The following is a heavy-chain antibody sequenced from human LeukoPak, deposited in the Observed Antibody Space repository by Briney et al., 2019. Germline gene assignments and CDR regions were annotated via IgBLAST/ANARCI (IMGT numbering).Heavy chain of an antibody. J-gene: IGHJ4*02. CDR2: ISWNSGSI. CDR3: AKDSRPRIAAAGFDY. Sequence: GRSLRLSCAASGFTFDDYAMHWVRQAPGKGLEWVSGISWNSGSIGYADSVKGRFTSSRDNAKNSLYLQMNSLRAEDTALYYCAKDSRPRIAAAGFDYWGQATMVTVSS. D-gene: IGHD6-13*01. CDR1: GFTFDDYA. V-gene: IGHV3-9*01.